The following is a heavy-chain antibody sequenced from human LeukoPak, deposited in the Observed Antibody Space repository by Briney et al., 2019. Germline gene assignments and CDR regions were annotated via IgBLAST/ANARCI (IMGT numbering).Heavy chain of an antibody. J-gene: IGHJ4*02. D-gene: IGHD3-10*01. Sequence: SETLSLTCTVSGGSISSYYWSWIRQPPGKGLEWIGYIYYTGSTYYNPSLKSRVTISVDTSKNQFSLKLSSVTAADTAVFYFXRQIDGFGEFDYFDYWGQGTLVTVSS. CDR3: XRQIDGFGEFDYFDY. CDR1: GGSISSYY. V-gene: IGHV4-59*08. CDR2: IYYTGST.